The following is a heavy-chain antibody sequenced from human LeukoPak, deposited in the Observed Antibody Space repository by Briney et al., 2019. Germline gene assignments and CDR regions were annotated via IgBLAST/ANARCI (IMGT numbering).Heavy chain of an antibody. CDR1: GYRFTTYW. CDR2: IDPSDSYT. J-gene: IGHJ4*02. D-gene: IGHD6-19*01. Sequence: GESLKISCKGSGYRFTTYWISWVRQMPGKGPEWMGRIDPSDSYTNYSPSFQGHVTISADKSLSTAFLQWSSLKASDTAMYYCARHSQWVIVDELLWGRGTLVTVSS. V-gene: IGHV5-10-1*01. CDR3: ARHSQWVIVDELL.